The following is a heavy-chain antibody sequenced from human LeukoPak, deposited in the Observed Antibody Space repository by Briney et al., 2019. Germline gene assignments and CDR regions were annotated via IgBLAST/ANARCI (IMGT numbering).Heavy chain of an antibody. V-gene: IGHV3-30*02. CDR1: GFTFSSYG. D-gene: IGHD6-13*01. CDR2: IRYDGSNK. J-gene: IGHJ4*02. CDR3: AKDRRTTAAGTDVFDY. Sequence: PGRSLRLSCAASGFTFSSYGIHWVRQAPGKGLEWVAFIRYDGSNKYYADSVKGRFTISRDNSKNTLYLQMNSLRAEDTAVYYCAKDRRTTAAGTDVFDYWGQGTLVTVSS.